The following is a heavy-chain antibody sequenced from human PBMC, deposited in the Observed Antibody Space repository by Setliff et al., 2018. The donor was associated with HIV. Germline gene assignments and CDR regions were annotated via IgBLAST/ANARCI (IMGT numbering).Heavy chain of an antibody. Sequence: SETLSLTCAVSGYSVTYGYYWGWIRQPPGKVLEWIGSVFHSGSTYYNPSLRGRVTMSVDPSKNQFSLKLNSVTAADTAIYYCARGNYDTSDYYTNFYYYYMDVWGKGTAVTVSS. CDR3: ARGNYDTSDYYTNFYYYYMDV. CDR1: GYSVTYGYY. D-gene: IGHD3-22*01. CDR2: VFHSGST. V-gene: IGHV4-38-2*01. J-gene: IGHJ6*03.